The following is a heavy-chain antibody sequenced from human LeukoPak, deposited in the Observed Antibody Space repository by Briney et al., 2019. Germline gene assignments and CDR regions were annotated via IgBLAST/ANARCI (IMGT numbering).Heavy chain of an antibody. CDR3: AKGDFNCGGDCYYAFDI. CDR2: ISGSGGST. D-gene: IGHD2-21*01. V-gene: IGHV3-23*01. CDR1: GFTFSSYA. Sequence: GGSLRLSCAASGFTFSSYAMSWVRQAPGKGLEWVSAISGSGGSTYYAYSVKGRFTISRDNSKNTLYLQMNSLRAEDTAVYYCAKGDFNCGGDCYYAFDIWGQGTMVTVSS. J-gene: IGHJ3*02.